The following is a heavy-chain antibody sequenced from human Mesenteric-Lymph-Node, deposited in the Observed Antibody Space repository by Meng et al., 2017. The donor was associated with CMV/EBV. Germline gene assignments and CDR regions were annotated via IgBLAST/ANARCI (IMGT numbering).Heavy chain of an antibody. V-gene: IGHV3-19*01. Sequence: GGSLRLSCAASGFTFSNSDMNWVRQAPGKGLEWVSGVSWNGSRTHYADSVKGRFIISRDNSRNFLYQQMNSLRPEDMAVYYCARDLVELADYYSYTMDVWGQGTTVTVSS. CDR3: ARDLVELADYYSYTMDV. CDR1: GFTFSNSD. D-gene: IGHD1-7*01. CDR2: VSWNGSRT. J-gene: IGHJ6*02.